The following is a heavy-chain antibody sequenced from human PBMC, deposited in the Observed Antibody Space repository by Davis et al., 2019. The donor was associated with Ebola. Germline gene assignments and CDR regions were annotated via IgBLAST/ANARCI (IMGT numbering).Heavy chain of an antibody. Sequence: GESLKISCAASGFTFSSYAMHWVRQAPGKGLEYVSAISSNGGSTYYADSVKGRFTISRDNSKNTLYLQMGSLRAEDMAVYYCARGSLSSWYSLPDYWGQGTLVTVSS. CDR3: ARGSLSSWYSLPDY. D-gene: IGHD6-13*01. J-gene: IGHJ4*02. V-gene: IGHV3-64*02. CDR1: GFTFSSYA. CDR2: ISSNGGST.